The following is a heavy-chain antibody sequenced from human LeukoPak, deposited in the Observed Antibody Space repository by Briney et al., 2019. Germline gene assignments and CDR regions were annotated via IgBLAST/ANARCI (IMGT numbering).Heavy chain of an antibody. J-gene: IGHJ1*01. D-gene: IGHD1-26*01. V-gene: IGHV7-4-1*02. Sequence: ASVKVSCKASGYTLTSNAMNWVRQAPGQGLEWMGWINTNTGNPTYAQGFTGRFVFSLDTSVSTAYLQISSLKAEDTAVYYCARYSDSYPFQYWGQGTLVTVSS. CDR2: INTNTGNP. CDR3: ARYSDSYPFQY. CDR1: GYTLTSNA.